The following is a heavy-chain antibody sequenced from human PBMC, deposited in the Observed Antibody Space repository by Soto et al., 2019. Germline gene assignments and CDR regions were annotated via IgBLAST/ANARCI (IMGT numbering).Heavy chain of an antibody. V-gene: IGHV3-30-3*01. Sequence: PGGSLRLSCVASGFTFDTYGIHWVRQAPGKGLQWVALISYEGSNTYYADSVRGRFTISRDNSKNTLYLQINALRPEDTGVYYYARVTPGNNLYYFSGLDVWGQGTSVTVSS. J-gene: IGHJ6*02. D-gene: IGHD1-1*01. CDR3: ARVTPGNNLYYFSGLDV. CDR1: GFTFDTYG. CDR2: ISYEGSNT.